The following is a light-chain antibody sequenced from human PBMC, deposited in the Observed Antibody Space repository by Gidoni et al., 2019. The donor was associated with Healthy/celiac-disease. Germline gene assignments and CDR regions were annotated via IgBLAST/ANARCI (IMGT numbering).Light chain of an antibody. CDR3: AAWDDSLTGRV. CDR2: SNN. J-gene: IGLJ3*02. Sequence: QSVLTQPHAAAGTPGQRVTISCSGSSSNIGSNTVNWYQQLPGTAPNLLIYSNNQRPSGVPARFSGSKSGTSASLAISGLQSEDEADYYCAAWDDSLTGRVFGGGTKLTVL. CDR1: SSNIGSNT. V-gene: IGLV1-44*01.